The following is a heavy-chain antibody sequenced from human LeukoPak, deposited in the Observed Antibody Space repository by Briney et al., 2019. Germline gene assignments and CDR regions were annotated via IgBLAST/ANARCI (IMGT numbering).Heavy chain of an antibody. CDR2: INAYSDNM. Sequence: GASVKVSCKASGYTFTTYGISWVRQAPGQGLEWMGWINAYSDNMNYAPKLQDRVTLTTDTSTSTVYMELRSLRSDDTAAYYCARDSRSAWYGHLDHWGQGTLVTVSS. V-gene: IGHV1-18*01. J-gene: IGHJ4*02. D-gene: IGHD6-13*01. CDR1: GYTFTTYG. CDR3: ARDSRSAWYGHLDH.